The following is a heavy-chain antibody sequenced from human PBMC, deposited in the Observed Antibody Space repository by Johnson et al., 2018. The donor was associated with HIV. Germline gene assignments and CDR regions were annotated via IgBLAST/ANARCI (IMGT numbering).Heavy chain of an antibody. J-gene: IGHJ3*02. CDR1: GFNFSNYG. V-gene: IGHV3-64*04. Sequence: QVQLVESGGGVVQPGGSLRLSCAASGFNFSNYGMYWVRQAPGKGLEYVSAISSNGGSTYYADSVKGRFSISRDNSKNTLYLQMNSLRAEDTAVYYCARGEDGVDAFDIWGQGTMVTVSS. D-gene: IGHD4-17*01. CDR3: ARGEDGVDAFDI. CDR2: ISSNGGST.